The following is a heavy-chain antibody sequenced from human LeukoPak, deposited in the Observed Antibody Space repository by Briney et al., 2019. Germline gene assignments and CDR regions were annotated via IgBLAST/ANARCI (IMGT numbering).Heavy chain of an antibody. Sequence: QPGGSLRLSCAASGFTFSSYAMSWVRQAPGKGLELISTISSSGGNTYYTNSVKGRFTISRDNSKNTLYLQMNSLKAEDTAVYSCARDPNYGSTLYVNWFDPWGQGTLVTVSS. CDR1: GFTFSSYA. V-gene: IGHV3-23*01. CDR3: ARDPNYGSTLYVNWFDP. CDR2: ISSSGGNT. D-gene: IGHD6-13*01. J-gene: IGHJ5*02.